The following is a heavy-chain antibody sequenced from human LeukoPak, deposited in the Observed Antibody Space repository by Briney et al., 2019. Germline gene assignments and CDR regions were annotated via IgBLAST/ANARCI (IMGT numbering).Heavy chain of an antibody. D-gene: IGHD3-10*01. V-gene: IGHV4-59*12. CDR3: ARGGRSEYFGSGSHDY. CDR2: IYYSGST. J-gene: IGHJ4*02. CDR1: GGSISSYY. Sequence: SETLSLTCTVSGGSISSYYWSWIRQPPGKGLEWIGYIYYSGSTNYNPSLKSRVTISVDTSKNQFSLKWTSVTAADTAVYYCARGGRSEYFGSGSHDYWGQGTLVTVSS.